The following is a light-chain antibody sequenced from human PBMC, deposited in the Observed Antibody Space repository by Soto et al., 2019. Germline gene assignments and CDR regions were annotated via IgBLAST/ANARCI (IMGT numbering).Light chain of an antibody. CDR1: QSVTSSY. CDR3: QQYGSSPST. Sequence: EIVLTQSPGTLSLSPGERATLSFRASQSVTSSYLARYQQKPGQAPRPLIYGASTRPTGIPDRFRGSGYGTDFTLTISRLEPEDCAGDYGQQYGSSPSTFGQRTKLEIK. V-gene: IGKV3-20*01. J-gene: IGKJ2*01. CDR2: GAS.